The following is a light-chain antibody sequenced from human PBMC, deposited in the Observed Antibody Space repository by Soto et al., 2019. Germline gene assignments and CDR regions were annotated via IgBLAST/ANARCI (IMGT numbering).Light chain of an antibody. CDR3: QESSSTPYI. V-gene: IGKV1-39*01. J-gene: IGKJ2*01. Sequence: DIQMTQSPSSLSASVGDRVTITCRASRTINNFLSWYQQKPGKPPKLLIYGASRLQSGGPSRFSGSGSGTDFILTISDLQTEDVAFYFCQESSSTPYIFGQGTKLEVK. CDR1: RTINNF. CDR2: GAS.